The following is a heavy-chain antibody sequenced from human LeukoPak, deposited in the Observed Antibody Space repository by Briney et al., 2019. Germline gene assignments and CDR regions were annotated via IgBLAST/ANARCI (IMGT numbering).Heavy chain of an antibody. J-gene: IGHJ4*02. CDR2: IGGGGGST. CDR1: GFTFSSYA. Sequence: SGGSLRLSCAASGFTFSSYAMSWVRQAPGKGLEWVSAIGGGGGSTYYADSVKSRFTISRDNSKNTLYLQMNSLRAEDTAVYYCAKGSYASGDHYFDYWGQGTLVTVSS. D-gene: IGHD4-17*01. CDR3: AKGSYASGDHYFDY. V-gene: IGHV3-23*01.